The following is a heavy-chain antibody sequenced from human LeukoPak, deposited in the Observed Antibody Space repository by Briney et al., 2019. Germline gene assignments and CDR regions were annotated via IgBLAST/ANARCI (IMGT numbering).Heavy chain of an antibody. CDR1: GFTVSSNY. CDR2: INHSGST. Sequence: PGGSLRLSCAASGFTVSSNYMSWIRQPPGKGLEWIGEINHSGSTNYNPSLESRVTISVDTSKNQFSLKLSSVTAADTAVYYCARAGPTSLRFLEWLPNYPTLQHFDYWGQGTLVTVSS. D-gene: IGHD3-3*01. CDR3: ARAGPTSLRFLEWLPNYPTLQHFDY. V-gene: IGHV4-34*01. J-gene: IGHJ4*02.